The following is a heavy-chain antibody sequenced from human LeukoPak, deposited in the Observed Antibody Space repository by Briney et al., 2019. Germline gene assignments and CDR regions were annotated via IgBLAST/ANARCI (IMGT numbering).Heavy chain of an antibody. CDR3: ARWDGYGDY. V-gene: IGHV3-23*01. CDR1: GFTFSSYG. D-gene: IGHD5-24*01. Sequence: PGGSLRLSCAASGFTFSSYGMNWVRQAPGKGLEWVSGNGPSGAKTYYADSVKGRFTISRDNPKNTLYLQMNSLRAEDTAVYYCARWDGYGDYWGQGTLVTVSS. J-gene: IGHJ4*02. CDR2: NGPSGAKT.